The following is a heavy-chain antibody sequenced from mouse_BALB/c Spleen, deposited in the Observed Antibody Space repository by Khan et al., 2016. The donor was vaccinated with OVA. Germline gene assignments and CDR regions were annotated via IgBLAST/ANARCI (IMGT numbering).Heavy chain of an antibody. CDR1: GYSITSGYG. J-gene: IGHJ2*01. CDR3: ARTARIKY. Sequence: EVELVESGPGLVKPSQSLSLTCTVTGYSITSGYGWNWIRQFPGNKLEWMGYISYSGSTNYIPSLKSRISITRDTSKNQFFLQLNSVTTEDTATYYCARTARIKYWSQGTTLTVSS. V-gene: IGHV3-2*02. CDR2: ISYSGST. D-gene: IGHD1-2*01.